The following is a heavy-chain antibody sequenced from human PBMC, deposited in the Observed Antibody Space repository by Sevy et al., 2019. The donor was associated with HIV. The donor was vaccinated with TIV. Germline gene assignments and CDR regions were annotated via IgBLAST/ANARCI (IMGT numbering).Heavy chain of an antibody. D-gene: IGHD3-22*01. V-gene: IGHV3-73*01. CDR2: IRSKANSYAT. Sequence: GGSLRLSCAASGFTFSGSAMHWVRQASGKGLEWVGRIRSKANSYATAYAASVKGRFTISRDDSKNTAYLQMNSLKTEDTAVYYCTGRLIVPPGAFDIWGQGTMVTVSS. CDR1: GFTFSGSA. CDR3: TGRLIVPPGAFDI. J-gene: IGHJ3*02.